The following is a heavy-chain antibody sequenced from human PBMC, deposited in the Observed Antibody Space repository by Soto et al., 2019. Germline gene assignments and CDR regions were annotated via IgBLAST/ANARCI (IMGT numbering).Heavy chain of an antibody. V-gene: IGHV4-39*07. Sequence: SETLSLTCTFSGFSISSSSYYWGWIRQPPGKGLEWIGSIYYSGTTNYNPSLKSRVTISVDTSKNQFSLKLSSVTAADTAVYYCARVEDYGDYFDYWGQGTLVTVSS. CDR3: ARVEDYGDYFDY. D-gene: IGHD4-17*01. CDR1: GFSISSSSYY. CDR2: IYYSGTT. J-gene: IGHJ4*02.